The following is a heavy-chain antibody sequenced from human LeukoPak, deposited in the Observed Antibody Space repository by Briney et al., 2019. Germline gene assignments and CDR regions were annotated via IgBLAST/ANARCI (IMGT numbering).Heavy chain of an antibody. J-gene: IGHJ4*02. CDR2: INPSGGST. CDR3: ARGSAYCGGDCYIYFDY. Sequence: ASLKVSCKASGYVFTGYYMHWVRQAPGQGLEWMGIINPSGGSTSYAQKFQGRVTMTRDMSTSTVYMELSSLRSEDTAVYYCARGSAYCGGDCYIYFDYWGQGTLVTVSS. V-gene: IGHV1-46*01. D-gene: IGHD2-21*02. CDR1: GYVFTGYY.